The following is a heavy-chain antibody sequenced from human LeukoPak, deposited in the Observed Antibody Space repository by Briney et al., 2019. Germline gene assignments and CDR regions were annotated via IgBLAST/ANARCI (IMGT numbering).Heavy chain of an antibody. Sequence: GGSLRLSCAASGYSFSVHGMTWVRQTPGKGLQWVSTINGLGDNPSYAETAKGRFTVYRDNSKNTVYLQMNRLRAEDTAIYYCAKVSICYGCYFDYWGPGIPVTVSS. CDR1: GYSFSVHG. CDR2: INGLGDNP. V-gene: IGHV3-23*01. CDR3: AKVSICYGCYFDY. D-gene: IGHD3-10*02. J-gene: IGHJ4*02.